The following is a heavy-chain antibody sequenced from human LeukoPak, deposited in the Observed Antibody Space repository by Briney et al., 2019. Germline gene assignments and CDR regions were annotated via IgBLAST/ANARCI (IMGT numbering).Heavy chain of an antibody. CDR3: AKCGAAALSFSDY. V-gene: IGHV3-23*01. CDR2: ISGSGGST. CDR1: GFTFTRYA. Sequence: GGSLRLSCAASGFTFTRYAMTWVRQAPGKGLEWVSGISGSGGSTYYADSVKGRFTISRDNSKSTLYLQMNSLRAEDTAIYYCAKCGAAALSFSDYWGQGTLVTVSS. D-gene: IGHD2-15*01. J-gene: IGHJ4*02.